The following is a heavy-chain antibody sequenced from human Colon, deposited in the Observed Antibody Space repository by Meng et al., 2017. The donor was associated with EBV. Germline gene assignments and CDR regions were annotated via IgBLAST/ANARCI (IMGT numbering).Heavy chain of an antibody. CDR3: ALGTCGTNCFYFYF. J-gene: IGHJ4*02. V-gene: IGHV1-3*01. Sequence: QVQLVQSGAELKKPXXXXXXXCKGSGYTFSDYSMHWVRQAPGQRLEWMGWINAGNGDTQYSQNFQGRVTFTRDTSATTTYMELNSLRSEDTAVYYCALGTCGTNCFYFYFWGQGALVTVSS. CDR1: GYTFSDYS. D-gene: IGHD2-2*01. CDR2: INAGNGDT.